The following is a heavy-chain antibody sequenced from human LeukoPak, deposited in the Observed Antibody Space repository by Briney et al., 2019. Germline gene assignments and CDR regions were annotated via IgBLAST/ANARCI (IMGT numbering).Heavy chain of an antibody. D-gene: IGHD2-2*01. CDR2: IQTDGSDK. CDR1: GINFRASG. Sequence: PGGSLRLSCAASGINFRASGMHWVRQAPGMGLEWVTFIQTDGSDKKYAASVAGRFTISRDNSKNTVYLHMNSLRPDDTALYYCAREGGTVVVGRFDYWGQGTLDTVSS. CDR3: AREGGTVVVGRFDY. V-gene: IGHV3-30*02. J-gene: IGHJ4*02.